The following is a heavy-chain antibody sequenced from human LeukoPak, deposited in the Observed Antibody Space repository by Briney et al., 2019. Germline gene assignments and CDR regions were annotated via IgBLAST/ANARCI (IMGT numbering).Heavy chain of an antibody. J-gene: IGHJ5*02. CDR3: ATGQQIVVVPAAPSRWFDP. D-gene: IGHD2-2*01. CDR1: GGSISSSSYY. Sequence: SETLSLICTVSGGSISSSSYYWGWIRQPPGKGLEWIGSIYYSGSTYYNPSLKSRVTISVDTSKNQFSLKLSSVTAADTAVYYCATGQQIVVVPAAPSRWFDPWGQGTLVTVSS. CDR2: IYYSGST. V-gene: IGHV4-39*07.